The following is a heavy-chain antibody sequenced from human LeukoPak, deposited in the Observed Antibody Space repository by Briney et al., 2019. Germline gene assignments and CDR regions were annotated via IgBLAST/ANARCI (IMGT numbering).Heavy chain of an antibody. CDR2: IYHSGST. CDR1: GGSISSGGYY. V-gene: IGHV4-30-2*01. D-gene: IGHD6-13*01. CDR3: ARVRIAAEGTIDY. J-gene: IGHJ4*02. Sequence: SETLSLTCTVSGGSISSGGYYWSWIRQPPGKGLEWIGYIYHSGSTYYNPSLKSRVTISVDRSKNQFSLKLSSVTAADTAVYYCARVRIAAEGTIDYWGQGSLVTVSS.